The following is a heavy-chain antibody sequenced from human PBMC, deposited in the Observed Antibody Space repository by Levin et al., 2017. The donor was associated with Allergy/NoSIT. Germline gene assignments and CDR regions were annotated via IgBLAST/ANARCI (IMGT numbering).Heavy chain of an antibody. CDR1: GFTFSDYY. CDR3: ARDRGYSYGYPRVGYYYYYGMDV. D-gene: IGHD5-18*01. Sequence: GESLKISCAASGFTFSDYYMSWIRQAPGKGLEWVSYISSSGSTIYYADSVKGRFTISRDNAKNSLYLQMNSLRAEDTAVYYCARDRGYSYGYPRVGYYYYYGMDVWGQGTTVTVSS. V-gene: IGHV3-11*01. CDR2: ISSSGSTI. J-gene: IGHJ6*02.